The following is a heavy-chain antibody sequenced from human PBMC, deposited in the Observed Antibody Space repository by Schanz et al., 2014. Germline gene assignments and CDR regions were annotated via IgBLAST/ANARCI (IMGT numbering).Heavy chain of an antibody. D-gene: IGHD2-21*01. J-gene: IGHJ2*01. CDR2: ISGGGGGYR. CDR1: GFNFITFA. Sequence: EVHLVESGGGLVQPGGSLRLSCAASGFNFITFAMSWVRQAPGKGPEWVSTISGGGGGYRPYADSVKGRFTISRDNSINTLSLQMNSLSADDTAVYYCAKGQGAVINNWYFDLWGRGTLVTVSS. V-gene: IGHV3-23*04. CDR3: AKGQGAVINNWYFDL.